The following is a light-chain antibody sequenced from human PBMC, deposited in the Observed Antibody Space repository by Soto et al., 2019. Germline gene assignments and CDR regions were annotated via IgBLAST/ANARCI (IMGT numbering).Light chain of an antibody. CDR3: QQRSDWPIT. V-gene: IGKV3-11*01. CDR2: DAS. J-gene: IGKJ5*01. CDR1: QSVRSY. Sequence: EIVLTQSPATLSLSPGERATLSCRASQSVRSYLAWYQQKPGQAPRLLIYDASNRAAGIPARFSGSGSGTDFTLTIRSLEPEDFAVYYCQQRSDWPITFGKGTRLEIK.